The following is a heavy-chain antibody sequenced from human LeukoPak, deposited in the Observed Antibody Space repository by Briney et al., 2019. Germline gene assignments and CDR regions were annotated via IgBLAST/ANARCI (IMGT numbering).Heavy chain of an antibody. D-gene: IGHD5-12*01. J-gene: IGHJ4*02. CDR1: GFTFSSYS. CDR2: ISSSSSYI. V-gene: IGHV3-21*04. Sequence: GGSLRLSCAASGFTFSSYSMNWVRQAPGKGLEWVSSISSSSSYIYYADSVKGRFTISRDNSKNTLYLQMNSLRAEDTAVYYCANLQFTTRDIYWGPGTLVTVSS. CDR3: ANLQFTTRDIY.